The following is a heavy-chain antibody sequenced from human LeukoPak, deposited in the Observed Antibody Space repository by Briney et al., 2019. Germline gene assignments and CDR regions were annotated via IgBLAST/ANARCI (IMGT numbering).Heavy chain of an antibody. Sequence: SQTLSLTCSVSGGSISNYYWSWIRQPPGKGLEWIGYVYISGSTNYNPSLRSRVTIALDTSKRQFSLKLSSVTAADTALYYCARIPLGYSGAYYFDSWGQGTLVTVSS. CDR1: GGSISNYY. J-gene: IGHJ4*02. D-gene: IGHD5-12*01. CDR2: VYISGST. CDR3: ARIPLGYSGAYYFDS. V-gene: IGHV4-4*09.